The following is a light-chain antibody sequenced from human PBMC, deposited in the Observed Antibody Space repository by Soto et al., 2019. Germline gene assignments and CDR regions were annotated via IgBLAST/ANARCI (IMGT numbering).Light chain of an antibody. CDR3: SSFTTSSTIV. V-gene: IGLV2-14*01. CDR2: DVS. CDR1: SSDVGSFDS. J-gene: IGLJ1*01. Sequence: QSVLTQPPSASGTPGQRVTISCSGSSSDVGSFDSVAWYQHNPGKAPKLMIYDVSNRPSGVSSRFSGSKSGNTASLSISGLQTEDEANYYCSSFTTSSTIVFGTGTKVTVL.